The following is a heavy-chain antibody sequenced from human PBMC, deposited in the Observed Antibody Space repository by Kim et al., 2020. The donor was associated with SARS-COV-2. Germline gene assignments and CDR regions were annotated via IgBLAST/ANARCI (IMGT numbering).Heavy chain of an antibody. CDR3: AKNGVGKGDPYCFDY. D-gene: IGHD3-3*01. Sequence: SETLSLTCTVSGGSVSSGSYYWSWIRQPPGKGLEWIGYIYYSGSTNYNPSLKSRVTISVDTSKNQFSLKLSSVTAADTAVYYCAKNGVGKGDPYCFDYWGQGTLFTVSS. V-gene: IGHV4-61*01. J-gene: IGHJ4*02. CDR1: GGSVSSGSYY. CDR2: IYYSGST.